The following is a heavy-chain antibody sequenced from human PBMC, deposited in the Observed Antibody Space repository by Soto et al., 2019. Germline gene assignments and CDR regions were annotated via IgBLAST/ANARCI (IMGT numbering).Heavy chain of an antibody. CDR1: KFNVMSYW. J-gene: IGHJ4*02. Sequence: GGSLRLSCAVSKFNVMSYWMSWVRQAPGKGLEWVASIKEDGSEIYYLQSVRGRFTISRDSAGNALHLAMNYLSAEDTGVYFCARDIGFDYVNWGQGTLVTVSS. CDR3: ARDIGFDYVN. D-gene: IGHD3-16*01. V-gene: IGHV3-7*01. CDR2: IKEDGSEI.